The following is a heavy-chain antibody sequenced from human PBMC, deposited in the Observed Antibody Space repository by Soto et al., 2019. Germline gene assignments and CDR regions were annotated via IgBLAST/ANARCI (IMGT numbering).Heavy chain of an antibody. CDR2: ISAYNGNT. CDR3: ARDHSGSYSGQKPFDY. J-gene: IGHJ4*02. D-gene: IGHD1-26*01. CDR1: GYTFTSYC. V-gene: IGHV1-18*04. Sequence: AGVNVSCKASGYTFTSYCISWVRQAPGQGREWMGWISAYNGNTNYAQKLQGRVTMTTDTSTSTAYMELRSLRSDDTAVYYCARDHSGSYSGQKPFDYWGQGTLVTVSS.